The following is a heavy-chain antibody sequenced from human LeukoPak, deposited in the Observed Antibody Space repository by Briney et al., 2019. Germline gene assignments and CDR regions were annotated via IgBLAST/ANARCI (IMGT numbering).Heavy chain of an antibody. CDR3: ARDLSQAPLDAFDI. CDR1: GFTFSSYG. V-gene: IGHV3-33*08. CDR2: IWYDGSNK. J-gene: IGHJ3*02. Sequence: PGGSLRLSCAASGFTFSSYGMHWVRQAPGKGLEWVAVIWYDGSNKYYADSVKGRFTISRDNSKNTLYLQMNSLRAEDTAVYYCARDLSQAPLDAFDIWGRGTMVTVSS.